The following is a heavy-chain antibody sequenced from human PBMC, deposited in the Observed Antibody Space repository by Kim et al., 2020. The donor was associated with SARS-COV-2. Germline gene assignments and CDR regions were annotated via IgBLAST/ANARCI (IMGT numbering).Heavy chain of an antibody. Sequence: GGSLRLSCAASGFKFSDYSMSWVRQAPGKGLEWVSLIRPRGAAASYADSFQGRFIVSRDDSIHTLFLQMSGLKAEDTATYYCAKEYESVAYAHYSIWSQGILVTVSS. J-gene: IGHJ4*02. CDR3: AKEYESVAYAHYSI. V-gene: IGHV3-23*01. D-gene: IGHD3-22*01. CDR2: IRPRGAAA. CDR1: GFKFSDYS.